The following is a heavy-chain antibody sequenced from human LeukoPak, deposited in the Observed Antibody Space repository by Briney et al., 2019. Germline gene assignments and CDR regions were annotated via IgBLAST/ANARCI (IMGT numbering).Heavy chain of an antibody. D-gene: IGHD3-22*01. CDR1: GGSVSSGSYY. J-gene: IGHJ6*02. Sequence: PSETLSLTCTVSGGSVSSGSYYWSWIRQPPGKGLEWIGYIYYSGSTNYNPSLKSRVTISVDASKNQFSLKLSSVTAADTAVYYCARGRGILRGYYFPFYGMDVWGQGTTVTVSS. V-gene: IGHV4-61*01. CDR3: ARGRGILRGYYFPFYGMDV. CDR2: IYYSGST.